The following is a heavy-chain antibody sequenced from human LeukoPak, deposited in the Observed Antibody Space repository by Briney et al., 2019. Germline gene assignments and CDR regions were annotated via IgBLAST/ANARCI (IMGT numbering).Heavy chain of an antibody. CDR2: IYSSGIT. CDR1: GGSISGYF. CDR3: ARRGRYCSGGSCFIGLFDP. J-gene: IGHJ5*02. Sequence: SETLSLTCTVSGGSISGYFWSWIRQPPGKGLDWIGYIYSSGITYYNPSLKSRVTISVDTSKNQFSLKLSSVTAADTAVYYCARRGRYCSGGSCFIGLFDPWGQGTLVTVSS. V-gene: IGHV4-4*08. D-gene: IGHD2-15*01.